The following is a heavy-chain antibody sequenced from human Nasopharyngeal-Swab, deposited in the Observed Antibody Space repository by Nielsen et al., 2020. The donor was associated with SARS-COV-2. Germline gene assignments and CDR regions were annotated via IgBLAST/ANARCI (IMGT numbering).Heavy chain of an antibody. Sequence: ASVKVSCKASGYTFTSYGISWVRQAPGQGLEWMGWISAYNGNTNYAQKLQGRVTMTTDTSTSTAYMELSSLRSEDTAVYYCARDPRGLSSPSGMDVWGQGTTVTVSS. V-gene: IGHV1-18*01. CDR3: ARDPRGLSSPSGMDV. J-gene: IGHJ6*02. CDR1: GYTFTSYG. CDR2: ISAYNGNT. D-gene: IGHD3-16*02.